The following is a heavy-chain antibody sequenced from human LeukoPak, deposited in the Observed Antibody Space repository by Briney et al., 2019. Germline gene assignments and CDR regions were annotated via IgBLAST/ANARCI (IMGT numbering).Heavy chain of an antibody. V-gene: IGHV1-2*02. CDR1: GYTFTDYY. CDR3: VRVLPSDS. CDR2: ISPSSSGT. J-gene: IGHJ4*02. Sequence: ASVKVSCKASGYTFTDYYIHWVRQAPGQGLEWMGWISPSSSGTNYAQKFQGRVTMTTDTSISIAYMELSRLGSADTAMYYCVRVLPSDSWGQGTLVTVSS. D-gene: IGHD3-10*01.